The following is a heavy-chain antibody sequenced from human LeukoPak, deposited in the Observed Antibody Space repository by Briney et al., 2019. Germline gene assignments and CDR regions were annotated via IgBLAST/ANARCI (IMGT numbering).Heavy chain of an antibody. D-gene: IGHD2-2*01. CDR2: VYYSGST. J-gene: IGHJ4*02. V-gene: IGHV4-59*01. Sequence: PSETLSLTCTVSGGSISSYSWSWIRQPPGKRLEWIGYVYYSGSTNYNPSLKSRVTISVDTSKNQFSLKLSSVTAADTAVYYCARGYCGSTSCYVRPDYWGQGTLVTVSS. CDR3: ARGYCGSTSCYVRPDY. CDR1: GGSISSYS.